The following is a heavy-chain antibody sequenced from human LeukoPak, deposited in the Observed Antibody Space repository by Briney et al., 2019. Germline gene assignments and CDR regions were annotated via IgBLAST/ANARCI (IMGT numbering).Heavy chain of an antibody. D-gene: IGHD7-27*01. J-gene: IGHJ3*02. CDR2: IYHSGST. Sequence: SETLSLTCTVSGGSISSSTYYWGWIRQPPGKGLEWIGSIYHSGSTYYNPSLKSRVTMSVDTSKNQFSLKLSSVTAADTAVYYCARAGTGELSDAFDIWGQGTVVTVSS. CDR3: ARAGTGELSDAFDI. CDR1: GGSISSSTYY. V-gene: IGHV4-39*07.